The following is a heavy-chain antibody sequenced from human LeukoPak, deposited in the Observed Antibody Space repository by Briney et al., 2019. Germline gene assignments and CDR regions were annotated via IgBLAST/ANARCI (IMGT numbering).Heavy chain of an antibody. CDR1: GYTYTASL. V-gene: IGHV5-51*01. J-gene: IGHJ4*02. Sequence: GESLNISWEGSGYTYTASLIGWVRSIGRKREELMGVISPHDSDTRYSPDFQGQVTISADKSIDTAYLQWSSLKASDTAMYYCARQRDSGFDFDSWGQGTLVTVSS. D-gene: IGHD5-12*01. CDR3: ARQRDSGFDFDS. CDR2: ISPHDSDT.